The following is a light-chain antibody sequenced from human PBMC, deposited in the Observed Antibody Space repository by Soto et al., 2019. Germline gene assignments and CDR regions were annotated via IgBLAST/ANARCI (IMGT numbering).Light chain of an antibody. Sequence: EIVLPQSPGTLSLSPVERAPLSCSASQTASSSHLAWYQQKPGQAPRLLIYGASSRATGIPDRFSGSGSGTDFTLTISRLEPEDFAVYYCQQYGSSPQTFGQGTKVDIK. CDR3: QQYGSSPQT. J-gene: IGKJ1*01. V-gene: IGKV3-20*01. CDR2: GAS. CDR1: QTASSSH.